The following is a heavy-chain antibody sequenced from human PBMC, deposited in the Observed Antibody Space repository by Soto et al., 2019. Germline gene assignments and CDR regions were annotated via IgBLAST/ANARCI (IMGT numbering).Heavy chain of an antibody. Sequence: EVQLVESGGGLVQPGGSLRLSCAASGFTVSSNYMSWVRQAPGKGLEWVSVIYSGGSTYYADSVKGRFTISRDNSKNTLYLKMTSLRAEDTAVYYCARDRIAVAGNPEYFQPWGQGTLVTVSS. CDR1: GFTVSSNY. D-gene: IGHD6-19*01. V-gene: IGHV3-66*01. J-gene: IGHJ1*01. CDR3: ARDRIAVAGNPEYFQP. CDR2: IYSGGST.